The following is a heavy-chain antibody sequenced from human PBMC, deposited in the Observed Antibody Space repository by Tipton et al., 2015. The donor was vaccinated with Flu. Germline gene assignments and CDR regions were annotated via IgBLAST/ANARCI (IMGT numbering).Heavy chain of an antibody. V-gene: IGHV4-38-2*01. J-gene: IGHJ5*01. D-gene: IGHD4-11*01. CDR1: GDSIGRGYC. CDR3: ARRDYSNYVSEPKNWFDS. Sequence: TLSLTCSVSGDSIGRGYCWGWIRQPPGKGLEWIGNICHSGSTYDNPSLKSRVTISVDRSKNQFSLKLSSVTAADTAVYHCARRDYSNYVSEPKNWFDSWGLGTLVTVSS. CDR2: ICHSGST.